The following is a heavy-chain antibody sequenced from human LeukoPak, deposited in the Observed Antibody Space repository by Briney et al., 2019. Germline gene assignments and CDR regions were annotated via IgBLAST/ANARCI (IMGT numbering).Heavy chain of an antibody. D-gene: IGHD1-26*01. CDR2: ISGSGGST. CDR3: AKAPEGGRTRFDY. V-gene: IGHV3-23*01. J-gene: IGHJ4*02. CDR1: GFTFSSYA. Sequence: SGGSLRLSCAASGFTFSSYAMSWVRQAPGKGLEWVSVISGSGGSTYYADSVKGRFTISRDNSKNTLYLQMNSLRAEDTAVYYCAKAPEGGRTRFDYWGQGTLVTVSS.